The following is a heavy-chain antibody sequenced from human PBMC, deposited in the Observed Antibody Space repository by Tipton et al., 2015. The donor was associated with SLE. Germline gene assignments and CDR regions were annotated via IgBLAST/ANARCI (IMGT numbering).Heavy chain of an antibody. Sequence: QSGAEVKKPGASVKVSCKASGYTFTGYWLHWMRQAPGQGLEWMGYIYPYSGGTTYAQNFQGRLSITSDTSINTAYMELSSLRIDDTAIYYCARGYDYIWGNYRFDSFNIWGHGTMVTVSS. D-gene: IGHD3-16*02. CDR2: IYPYSGGT. CDR3: ARGYDYIWGNYRFDSFNI. CDR1: GYTFTGYW. J-gene: IGHJ3*02. V-gene: IGHV1-2*02.